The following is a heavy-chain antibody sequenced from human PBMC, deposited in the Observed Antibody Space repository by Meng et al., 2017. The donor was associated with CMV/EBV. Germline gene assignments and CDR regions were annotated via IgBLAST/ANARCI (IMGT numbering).Heavy chain of an antibody. J-gene: IGHJ4*02. CDR2: ISYDGSNK. D-gene: IGHD1-26*01. V-gene: IGHV3-30*04. CDR1: GFTFSSYA. Sequence: GESLKISCAASGFTFSSYAMHRVRQAPGKGLEWVAVISYDGSNKYYADSVKGRFTISRDNSKNTLYLQMNSLRAEDTAVYYCARDRGELLDYWGQGTLVTVSS. CDR3: ARDRGELLDY.